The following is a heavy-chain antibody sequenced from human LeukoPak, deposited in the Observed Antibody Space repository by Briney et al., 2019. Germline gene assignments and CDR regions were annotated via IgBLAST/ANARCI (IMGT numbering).Heavy chain of an antibody. Sequence: PGGSLRLSCAASGFTFSSYAMHWVRQAPGKGLEWVAVMSYDGNNKYYADSVKGRFTISRDNSKNTLYLQMNSLRAEDTAVYYCAKEFYCSGGSCYNYYYYYYMDVWGKGTTVTISS. D-gene: IGHD2-15*01. V-gene: IGHV3-30*04. J-gene: IGHJ6*03. CDR1: GFTFSSYA. CDR3: AKEFYCSGGSCYNYYYYYYMDV. CDR2: MSYDGNNK.